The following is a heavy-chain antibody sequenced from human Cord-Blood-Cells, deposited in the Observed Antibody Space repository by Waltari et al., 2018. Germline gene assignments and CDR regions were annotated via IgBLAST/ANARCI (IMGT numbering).Heavy chain of an antibody. CDR1: GFTFSSYA. CDR2: ISGSGGST. Sequence: EVQLVESGGGLVQPGGSLRLSCAASGFTFSSYAMSWVRQAPGEGLELVSAISGSGGSTYYADSVKGRFTISRDNAKNTLYLQMNSLRAEDTAVYYCAKDPDYDILTGYYWFDPWGQGTLVTVSS. CDR3: AKDPDYDILTGYYWFDP. V-gene: IGHV3-23*04. D-gene: IGHD3-9*01. J-gene: IGHJ5*02.